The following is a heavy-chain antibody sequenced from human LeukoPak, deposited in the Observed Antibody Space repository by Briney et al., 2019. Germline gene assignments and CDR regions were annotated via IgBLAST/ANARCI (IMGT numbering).Heavy chain of an antibody. CDR1: GGPLGSYH. CDR3: ARVYSSSFPWFDT. Sequence: SETLSLTCTVSGGPLGSYHWNWIRQSPGKGLEWIGKIFDSGTTNYNPSLRGRVKMSVDTSKNLFSLTLNSVTAADTAVYYCARVYSSSFPWFDTWGQGTLVTVSS. CDR2: IFDSGTT. V-gene: IGHV4-59*12. J-gene: IGHJ5*02. D-gene: IGHD6-13*01.